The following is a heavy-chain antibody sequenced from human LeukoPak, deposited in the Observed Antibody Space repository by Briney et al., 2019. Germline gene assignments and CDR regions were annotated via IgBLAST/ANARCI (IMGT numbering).Heavy chain of an antibody. CDR1: GFTFSSYS. Sequence: GGSLRLSCAASGFTFSSYSINWVRQAPGKGLEWVSYISRSSSTIYYADSVKGRFTISRDNSKNTLYLQMNSLRAEDTAVYYCAKEKEMAGGAFDIWGQGTMVTVSS. CDR2: ISRSSSTI. V-gene: IGHV3-48*01. CDR3: AKEKEMAGGAFDI. J-gene: IGHJ3*02. D-gene: IGHD5-24*01.